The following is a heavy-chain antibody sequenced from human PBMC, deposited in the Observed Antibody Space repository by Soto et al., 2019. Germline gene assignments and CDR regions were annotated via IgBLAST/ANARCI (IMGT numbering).Heavy chain of an antibody. CDR1: GYTFTSYY. Sequence: ASVKVSCKASGYTFTSYYIHWARQAPGQGLEWVGIINPSAGSTSYAQNFQGRATMTRDTSTSTVYMELSSLRSEDTAVYYCARVPLYSDSSGYYYDHYYGMDVWGQGTTVTVSS. V-gene: IGHV1-46*01. J-gene: IGHJ6*02. CDR3: ARVPLYSDSSGYYYDHYYGMDV. CDR2: INPSAGST. D-gene: IGHD3-22*01.